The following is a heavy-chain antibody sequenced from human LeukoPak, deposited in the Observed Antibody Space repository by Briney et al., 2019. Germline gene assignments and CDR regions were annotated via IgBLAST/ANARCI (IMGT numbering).Heavy chain of an antibody. CDR2: INPSGGST. D-gene: IGHD2-21*02. V-gene: IGHV1-46*01. J-gene: IGHJ4*02. CDR1: GYTFTSYY. Sequence: ASVKVSCKASGYTFTSYYMHWVRQAPRQGLEWMGIINPSGGSTSYAQKFQGRVTMTRDTSTSTVYMELSSLRSEDTAVYYCARGDCGGDCDWGYFDYWGQGTLVTVSS. CDR3: ARGDCGGDCDWGYFDY.